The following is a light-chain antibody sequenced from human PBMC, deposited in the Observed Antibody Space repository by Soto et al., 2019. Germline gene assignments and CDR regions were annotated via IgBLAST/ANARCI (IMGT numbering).Light chain of an antibody. CDR1: QSIRYY. V-gene: IGKV1-39*01. Sequence: DIQMTQSPSSLSASVGDRVTITCRASQSIRYYLNWYQQKPGKAPKLLIYAASSLQSGVPSRFSGSGSGTEFTLTIISLQPEDFATYYCQQSYSTPQNSFGQGTKLEIK. CDR2: AAS. J-gene: IGKJ2*01. CDR3: QQSYSTPQNS.